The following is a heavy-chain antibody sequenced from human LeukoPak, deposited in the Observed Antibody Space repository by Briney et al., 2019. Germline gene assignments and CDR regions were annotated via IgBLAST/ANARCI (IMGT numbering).Heavy chain of an antibody. CDR3: AKVPGRDTAMVPPDY. V-gene: IGHV3-30*02. CDR1: GFTFSSYG. D-gene: IGHD5-18*01. CDR2: IRYDGSNK. J-gene: IGHJ4*02. Sequence: GGSLRLSCAASGFTFSSYGMHWVRQAPGKGLEWVAFIRYDGSNKYYADSVKGRFTISRDNSKNTLYLQTNSLRAEDTAVYYCAKVPGRDTAMVPPDYWGQGTLVTVSS.